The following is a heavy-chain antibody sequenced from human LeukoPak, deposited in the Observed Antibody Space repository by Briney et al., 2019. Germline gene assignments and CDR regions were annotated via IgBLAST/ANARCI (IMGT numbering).Heavy chain of an antibody. CDR3: ARDSLISDYDSSGYYSLDY. V-gene: IGHV1-3*01. Sequence: ASVKVSCKASGYTFTSYAMHWVRQAPGQRLEWMGWINAGNGNTKYSQKFQGRVTITRDTSASTAYMELSSLRSEDTAVYYCARDSLISDYDSSGYYSLDYWGQGTLVTVSS. CDR1: GYTFTSYA. D-gene: IGHD3-22*01. CDR2: INAGNGNT. J-gene: IGHJ4*02.